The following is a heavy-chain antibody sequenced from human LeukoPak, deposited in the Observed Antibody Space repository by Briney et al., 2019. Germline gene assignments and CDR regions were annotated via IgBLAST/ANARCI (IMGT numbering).Heavy chain of an antibody. Sequence: GGSLKISCRGSGYSFSNFRSSWIGWVPQRPGKGREGMGIIYPGDSDTRYSPSSQGQVTISVDNSINTAYLQWSSLKASDTAMYYCARKEASYWYFDLWGRGTLVTVSS. CDR3: ARKEASYWYFDL. J-gene: IGHJ2*01. V-gene: IGHV5-51*01. CDR2: IYPGDSDT. CDR1: GYSFSNFRSSW.